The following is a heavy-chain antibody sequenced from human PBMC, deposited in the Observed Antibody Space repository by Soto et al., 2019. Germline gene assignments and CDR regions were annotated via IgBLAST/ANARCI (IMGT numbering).Heavy chain of an antibody. Sequence: ASVKVSCKASGFTFTSSAVQWVRQARGQRLERIGWIVVGSGNTNYAQKFQERVTITRDMSTSTAYMELSSLRSEDTAVYYCAAEPITMVRGVIPYYYGMDVWG. D-gene: IGHD3-10*01. CDR1: GFTFTSSA. CDR3: AAEPITMVRGVIPYYYGMDV. V-gene: IGHV1-58*01. J-gene: IGHJ6*02. CDR2: IVVGSGNT.